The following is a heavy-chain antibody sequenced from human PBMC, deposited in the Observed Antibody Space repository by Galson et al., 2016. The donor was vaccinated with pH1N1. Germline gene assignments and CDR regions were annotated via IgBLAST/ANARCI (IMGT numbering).Heavy chain of an antibody. CDR1: GFTFDDYA. CDR2: ISWDGGTT. V-gene: IGHV3-43D*03. D-gene: IGHD5-12*01. Sequence: LRLSCAASGFTFDDYAMHWVRQVPGKGLEWVSLISWDGGTTYYADYVEGRVTISRDNSKNSLYPQMNSLRTEDTAVYYCAKVDYRLWIYWTFDQWGQGTLVIYSS. J-gene: IGHJ4*02. CDR3: AKVDYRLWIYWTFDQ.